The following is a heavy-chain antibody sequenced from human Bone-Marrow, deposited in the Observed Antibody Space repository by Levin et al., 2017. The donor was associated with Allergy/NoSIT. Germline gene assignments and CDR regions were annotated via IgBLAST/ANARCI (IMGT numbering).Heavy chain of an antibody. CDR2: ISYNGDNK. J-gene: IGHJ4*02. Sequence: GGSLRLSCAASGFTFNLHGMHWVRQAPGKGLEWVSFISYNGDNKYFTDSVKGRFTISRDNAKNTRYLTMNRLRAEDTAIYYCARDRTQATDYYDSSGSLDYWGQGTLVTVSS. D-gene: IGHD3-22*01. CDR1: GFTFNLHG. CDR3: ARDRTQATDYYDSSGSLDY. V-gene: IGHV3-30*03.